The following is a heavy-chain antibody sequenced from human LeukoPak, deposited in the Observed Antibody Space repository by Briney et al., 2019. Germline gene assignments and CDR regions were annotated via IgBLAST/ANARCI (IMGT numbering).Heavy chain of an antibody. V-gene: IGHV1-2*02. Sequence: ASVKVSCKASGYTFTGYYMHWVRQVPGQGLEWMGWINPNSGGTKYAQKFQGRVAMTRDTSISTAYMELNRLRSDDTAVYYCARVMNREGTNYWGQGTLVTVSS. J-gene: IGHJ4*02. CDR2: INPNSGGT. CDR1: GYTFTGYY. CDR3: ARVMNREGTNY. D-gene: IGHD1/OR15-1a*01.